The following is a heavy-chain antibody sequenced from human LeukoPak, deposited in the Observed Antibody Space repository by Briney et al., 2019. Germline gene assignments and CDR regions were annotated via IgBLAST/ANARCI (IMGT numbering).Heavy chain of an antibody. CDR2: ISGSGSST. D-gene: IGHD6-25*01. J-gene: IGHJ6*02. Sequence: GGSLRLSCAASGFTFSSYAMSWVRQAPGKGLEWVSTISGSGSSTYYADSVKGRFTISRDNSKNTLYLQMNSLRAEDTAVYYCAREGIAAYYYGMDVWGQGTTVTVSS. CDR3: AREGIAAYYYGMDV. CDR1: GFTFSSYA. V-gene: IGHV3-23*01.